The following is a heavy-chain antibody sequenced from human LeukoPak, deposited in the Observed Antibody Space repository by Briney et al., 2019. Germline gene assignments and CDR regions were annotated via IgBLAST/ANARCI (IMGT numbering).Heavy chain of an antibody. V-gene: IGHV3-30*18. CDR3: AKDLWSSGSFRVSDH. J-gene: IGHJ4*02. D-gene: IGHD1-26*01. CDR1: GFNFNNYA. CDR2: ISYDGTNK. Sequence: HPGGSLRLSCAASGFNFNNYAIHWVRQAPGKGLEWVGDISYDGTNKYYADSVKGRFTISRDNSKNTLYLQINSLRTEDTAVYYCAKDLWSSGSFRVSDHWGQGTLVTVSS.